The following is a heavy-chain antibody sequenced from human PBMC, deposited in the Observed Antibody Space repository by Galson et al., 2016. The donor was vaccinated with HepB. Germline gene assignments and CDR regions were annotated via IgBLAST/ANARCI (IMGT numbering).Heavy chain of an antibody. V-gene: IGHV2-5*01. D-gene: IGHD1-1*01. CDR2: IHWNDDR. CDR3: AHRVGHWNDLFDY. J-gene: IGHJ4*02. CDR1: GFSLTTNGVG. Sequence: ALVKPTQTLTLTCSFSGFSLTTNGVGVGWIRQSPGKALEWLALIHWNDDRRYSPSLKSRLTIMKDAAKNQVVLIMTDVDPVDTATYYCAHRVGHWNDLFDYWGQGILVTVSS.